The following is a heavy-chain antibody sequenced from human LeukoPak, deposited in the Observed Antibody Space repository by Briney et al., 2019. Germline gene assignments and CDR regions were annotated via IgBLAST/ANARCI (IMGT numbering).Heavy chain of an antibody. CDR3: ARDPPLGSCSTISCPHLDY. V-gene: IGHV3-21*01. CDR2: ISSSSSFI. Sequence: GGSLRLSCAASGFTFSRNSMSWVRQAPGKGLEWVSSISSSSSFIYYADSVKGRFTISRDNAKNSLYLQMNSLRAEDTAVYYCARDPPLGSCSTISCPHLDYWGQGTLVTVSS. CDR1: GFTFSRNS. J-gene: IGHJ4*02. D-gene: IGHD2-2*01.